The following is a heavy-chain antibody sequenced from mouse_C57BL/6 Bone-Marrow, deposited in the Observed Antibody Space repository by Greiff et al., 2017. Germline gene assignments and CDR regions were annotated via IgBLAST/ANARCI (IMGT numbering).Heavy chain of an antibody. CDR3: ARRGFYCGSRGYFDV. D-gene: IGHD1-1*01. CDR1: GFTFSSYG. V-gene: IGHV5-6*01. CDR2: ISSGGSYT. J-gene: IGHJ1*03. Sequence: EVMLVESGGDLVKPGGSLKLSCAASGFTFSSYGMSWVRQTPDKRLQWVATISSGGSYTYYPDSVKGRFTISRDNAKNTLYLQMSSLKSEDTAMYYCARRGFYCGSRGYFDVWGTGTTVTVSS.